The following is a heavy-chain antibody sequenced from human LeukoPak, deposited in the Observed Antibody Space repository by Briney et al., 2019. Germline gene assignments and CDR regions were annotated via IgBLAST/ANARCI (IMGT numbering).Heavy chain of an antibody. CDR2: ISYNGKT. D-gene: IGHD3-9*01. V-gene: IGHV4-59*11. Sequence: SETLSLTCSVSGGSINSHYWTWIRQPPGKGLEWLGYISYNGKTIYNPSLKSRVSISVDESKTRFSLQLSSVTATDTAVYYCARDVRALTGFDWNFYMDVWGKGTTVTVSS. J-gene: IGHJ6*03. CDR1: GGSINSHY. CDR3: ARDVRALTGFDWNFYMDV.